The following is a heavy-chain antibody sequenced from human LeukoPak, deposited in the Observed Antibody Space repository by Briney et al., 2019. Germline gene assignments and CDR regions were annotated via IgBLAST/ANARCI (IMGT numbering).Heavy chain of an antibody. CDR2: IDASGGSA. V-gene: IGHV3-23*01. D-gene: IGHD6-19*01. J-gene: IGHJ5*02. CDR3: AKGSGSGWYGWFAP. Sequence: PGGSLRLSCAASGFTFSSYAMTWVRQAPGKGLEWVSSIDASGGSAYYADSVKGGFTISRDNSKNTFFLQMNTLRAADTAVYYCAKGSGSGWYGWFAPWGQGTLVTVSS. CDR1: GFTFSSYA.